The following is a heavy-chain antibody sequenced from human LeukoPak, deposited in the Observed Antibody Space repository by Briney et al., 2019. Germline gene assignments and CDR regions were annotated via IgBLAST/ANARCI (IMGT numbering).Heavy chain of an antibody. J-gene: IGHJ4*02. Sequence: GGSLRLSCVASGITFSSSWMSWVRQAPGKGLEWVANIKPDGSVKYYAYSVKGRFIIARDNDENSLYLPMNRLTTEDTAAYYCARDQPDPAGPGPRFDYWGQGSLVTVSS. V-gene: IGHV3-7*01. CDR1: GITFSSSW. CDR3: ARDQPDPAGPGPRFDY. CDR2: IKPDGSVK.